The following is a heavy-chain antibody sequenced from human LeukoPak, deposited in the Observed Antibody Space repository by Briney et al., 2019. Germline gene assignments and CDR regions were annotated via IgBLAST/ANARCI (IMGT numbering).Heavy chain of an antibody. V-gene: IGHV4-30-4*08. CDR3: ARTPRKWDSNDYYYFDY. CDR2: IHRRGNT. CDR1: DASINSGGFY. Sequence: SETLSLTCTISDASINSGGFYWAWIRQLPGKGLEWVGYIHRRGNTHHDPSLKSRVTMSVDTSQNQFSLKLTSVTAADTAVYYCARTPRKWDSNDYYYFDYWGPGTLVTVSP. J-gene: IGHJ4*02. D-gene: IGHD4-11*01.